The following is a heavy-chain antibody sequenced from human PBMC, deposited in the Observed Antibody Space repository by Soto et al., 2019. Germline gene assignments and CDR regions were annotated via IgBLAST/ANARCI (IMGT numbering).Heavy chain of an antibody. J-gene: IGHJ5*02. CDR2: IYYSGST. V-gene: IGHV4-39*01. CDR1: GGSISSSSYY. CDR3: ARHKGAAAGMGFDP. D-gene: IGHD6-13*01. Sequence: QLQLQESGPGLVKPSETLSLTCTVSGGSISSSSYYWGWIREPPGKGLEWIGSIYYSGSTYYNPSLKSRVTISVDTSKNQFSLKLSSVTAADTAVYYCARHKGAAAGMGFDPWGQGTLVTVSS.